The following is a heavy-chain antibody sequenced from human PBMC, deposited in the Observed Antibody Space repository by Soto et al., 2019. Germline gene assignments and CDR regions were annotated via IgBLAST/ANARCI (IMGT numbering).Heavy chain of an antibody. D-gene: IGHD5-18*01. CDR2: IIPMYGTA. CDR3: ARGGFHGYSFPYYFDY. Sequence: SVKVSCKASGGTFSSYEITWVRQAPGQGLEWMGGIIPMYGTADYAQKFQGRVTITADESTSTAYMDLSSLRSEDTAVYYCARGGFHGYSFPYYFDYWGQGTLVTVS. V-gene: IGHV1-69*13. J-gene: IGHJ4*02. CDR1: GGTFSSYE.